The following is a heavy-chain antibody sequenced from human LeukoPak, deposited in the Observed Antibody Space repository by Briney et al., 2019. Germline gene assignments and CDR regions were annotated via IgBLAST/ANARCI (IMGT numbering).Heavy chain of an antibody. CDR2: IIPIFGTA. D-gene: IGHD3-3*01. CDR1: GGTFSSYA. V-gene: IGHV1-69*13. J-gene: IGHJ4*02. Sequence: SVKVSCKASGGTFSSYAISWVRQAPGQGLEWMGGIIPIFGTANYAQKFQGRVTITADESTSTAYMELSSLRSEDTAVYYCARVSIRGLRFLEQGEGRYYFDYWGQGTLITVSS. CDR3: ARVSIRGLRFLEQGEGRYYFDY.